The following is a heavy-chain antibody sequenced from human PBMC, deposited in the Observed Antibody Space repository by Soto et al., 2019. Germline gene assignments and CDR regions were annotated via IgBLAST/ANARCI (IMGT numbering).Heavy chain of an antibody. J-gene: IGHJ6*02. CDR3: ARDEEGYSSSWYHKYGMDV. CDR1: GGSISSGGYY. D-gene: IGHD6-13*01. CDR2: IYFSGRN. V-gene: IGHV4-31*03. Sequence: SETLSLTCTVSGGSISSGGYYCSWIRQHPXKXXESIRYIYFSGRNYHNPSIHSRVTLSLETSKNQFYLNLSSVTAEDTAVYHCARDEEGYSSSWYHKYGMDVWGQGTTVTVSS.